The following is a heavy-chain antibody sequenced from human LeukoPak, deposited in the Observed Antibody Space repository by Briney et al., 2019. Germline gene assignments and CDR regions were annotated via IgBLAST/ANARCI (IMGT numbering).Heavy chain of an antibody. J-gene: IGHJ3*02. D-gene: IGHD2-15*01. CDR3: AGTVVAAPVAFDI. CDR1: GGSISSYY. Sequence: SETLSLTCTVSGGSISSYYWSWIRQPPGKGLEWIGYIYYSGSTNYNPSLKSRVTISVDTSKNQFSLKLSSVTAADTAVYYCAGTVVAAPVAFDIWGQGTMVTVSS. V-gene: IGHV4-59*01. CDR2: IYYSGST.